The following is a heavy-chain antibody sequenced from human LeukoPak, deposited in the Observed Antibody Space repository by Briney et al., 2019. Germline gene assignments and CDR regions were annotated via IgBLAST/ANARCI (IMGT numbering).Heavy chain of an antibody. CDR2: IFYSGST. Sequence: SQTLSLTCAVSGGSINSGGYYWSWIRQPPGKGLEWIGYIFYSGSTNYNPSLKSRVTISVDTSKNQFSLNLSSVTAADTAVYYCARLFRSGSYYTSLDYWGQGTLVTVSS. CDR1: GGSINSGGYY. J-gene: IGHJ4*02. V-gene: IGHV4-61*08. CDR3: ARLFRSGSYYTSLDY. D-gene: IGHD3-10*01.